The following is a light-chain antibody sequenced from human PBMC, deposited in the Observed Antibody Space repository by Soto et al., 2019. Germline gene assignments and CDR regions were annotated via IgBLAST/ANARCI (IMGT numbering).Light chain of an antibody. J-gene: IGLJ1*01. CDR3: CSYAGSSSLV. Sequence: QSVLTQPASVSGSPGQSITISCTGTSSDVGSYSLISWYQQQPGKAPKLVIYGASERPSGVSDRFSGSKSGNTASLTISGLQPEDEADYYCCSYAGSSSLVFGTGTNVTVL. CDR1: SSDVGSYSL. V-gene: IGLV2-23*01. CDR2: GAS.